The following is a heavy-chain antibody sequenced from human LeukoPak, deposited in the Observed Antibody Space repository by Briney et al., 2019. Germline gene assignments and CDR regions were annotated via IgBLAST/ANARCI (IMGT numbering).Heavy chain of an antibody. Sequence: GGSLRLSCAASGFTFSSYGMHWVRQAPGKGLEWVSAISGSGGSTYYADSVKGRFTISRDNSKNTLYLQMNSLRAEDTAVYYCAKDRRDGSGSFNWFDPWGQGTLVTVSS. J-gene: IGHJ5*02. D-gene: IGHD3-10*01. CDR2: ISGSGGST. V-gene: IGHV3-23*01. CDR3: AKDRRDGSGSFNWFDP. CDR1: GFTFSSYG.